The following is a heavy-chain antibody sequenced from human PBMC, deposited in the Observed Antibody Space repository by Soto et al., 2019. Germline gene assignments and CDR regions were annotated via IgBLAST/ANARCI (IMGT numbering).Heavy chain of an antibody. Sequence: QLQMQESGSRLVKSSETLSLTCGVSGDTISTGGYSWAWIRQPPGKALEWIGDTYHNGNPYYNPSVKSRAIISVDRSEHQFPLKVCSLTAGGTAVFYCASYTYGDYVGYCDPLGQGTLVTVSS. D-gene: IGHD4-17*01. CDR2: TYHNGNP. J-gene: IGHJ5*02. V-gene: IGHV4-30-2*01. CDR1: GDTISTGGYS. CDR3: ASYTYGDYVGYCDP.